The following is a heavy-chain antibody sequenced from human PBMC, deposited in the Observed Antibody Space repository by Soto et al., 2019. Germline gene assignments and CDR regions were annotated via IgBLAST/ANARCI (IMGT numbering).Heavy chain of an antibody. CDR1: GGSISSYY. Sequence: SETLSLTCTVSGGSISSYYWSWIRQPPGKGLEWIGYIYYSGSTNYNPSLKSRVTISVDTSKNQFSLKLSSVTAADTAVYYCARNLHNYGYVPLGYYYGMDVWGQGTTVTVSS. CDR3: ARNLHNYGYVPLGYYYGMDV. D-gene: IGHD5-18*01. J-gene: IGHJ6*02. V-gene: IGHV4-59*01. CDR2: IYYSGST.